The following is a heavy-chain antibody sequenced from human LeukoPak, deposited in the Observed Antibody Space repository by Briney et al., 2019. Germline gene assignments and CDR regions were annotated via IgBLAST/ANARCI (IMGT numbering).Heavy chain of an antibody. D-gene: IGHD2-2*02. CDR1: GYTFTTYG. Sequence: ASVKVSCKASGYTFTTYGISWVRQAPGQGLEWMGWISAYNGNTNYAQKLQDRVTMTTDTSTSTAYMELRSLRSDDPAVYYCARGRYLSSTSCYKVYYYYMDVWGKGTTVTVSS. CDR3: ARGRYLSSTSCYKVYYYYMDV. CDR2: ISAYNGNT. J-gene: IGHJ6*03. V-gene: IGHV1-18*01.